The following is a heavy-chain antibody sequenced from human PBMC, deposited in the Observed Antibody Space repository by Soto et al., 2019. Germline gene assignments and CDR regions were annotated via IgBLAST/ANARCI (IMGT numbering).Heavy chain of an antibody. J-gene: IGHJ4*02. CDR1: GFTFSSYS. Sequence: EVHLVESGGALVQPGGSLRLSCAASGFTFSSYSMNWVRQAPGKGLEWVSYISSGSSTIYYADSVKGRFTISRDSVKNSLYLQMNSLRAEDTAVYYCARDGGYKYGPQYYFDYWGQGTLVTVSS. CDR2: ISSGSSTI. V-gene: IGHV3-48*01. D-gene: IGHD1-20*01. CDR3: ARDGGYKYGPQYYFDY.